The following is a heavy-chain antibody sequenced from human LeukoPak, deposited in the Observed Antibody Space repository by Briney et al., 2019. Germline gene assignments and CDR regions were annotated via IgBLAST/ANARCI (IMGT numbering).Heavy chain of an antibody. J-gene: IGHJ6*02. CDR2: INHSGST. V-gene: IGHV4-34*01. Sequence: SETLSLTCAVYGGSFSGYYWSWIRQPPGKGLEWIGEINHSGSTNYNPSLKSRITISVDTSKNQFSLKLSSVTAADTAVYCCARVWAYYYYGMDVWGQGTTVTVSS. CDR3: ARVWAYYYYGMDV. D-gene: IGHD7-27*01. CDR1: GGSFSGYY.